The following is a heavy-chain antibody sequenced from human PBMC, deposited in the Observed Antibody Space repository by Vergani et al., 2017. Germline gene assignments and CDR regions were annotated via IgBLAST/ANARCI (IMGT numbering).Heavy chain of an antibody. D-gene: IGHD3-3*01. CDR1: GYTFTSYG. CDR2: NSAYNGNT. Sequence: QVQLVQSGAEVKKPGASVKVSCKASGYTFTSYGISWVRQAPGQGLEWMGWNSAYNGNTNYAQKLQGRVTMTTDTSTSPAYMELRSLRSDDTAVYYCARDRADFWRHYGMDVWGQGTTVTVSS. CDR3: ARDRADFWRHYGMDV. V-gene: IGHV1-18*01. J-gene: IGHJ6*02.